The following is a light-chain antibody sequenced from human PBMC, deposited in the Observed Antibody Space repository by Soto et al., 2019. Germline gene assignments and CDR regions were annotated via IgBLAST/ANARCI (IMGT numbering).Light chain of an antibody. V-gene: IGKV1-17*01. CDR1: QGIRNE. J-gene: IGKJ1*01. CDR3: NTYST. CDR2: AAS. Sequence: DIQMTQSPSSLSASVGDRVTITCRASQGIRNELGWYQQKPGKAPKLLIYAASTLESGVPSRFSGSGSGTEFTLTITSLQPDDFATYYYNTYSTFGQGTKVDIK.